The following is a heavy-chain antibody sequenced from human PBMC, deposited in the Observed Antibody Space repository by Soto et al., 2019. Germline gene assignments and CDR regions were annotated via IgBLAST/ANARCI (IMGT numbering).Heavy chain of an antibody. Sequence: ASVKFSCKASGYMFTKSAMHWVRQAPGQRLEWMGWISGDSGNTKYSPKLQDRVTITRDTSASTAYMELSSLRSEDTALYYCARDGVAAGSINFDYWGQGTLVTVSS. D-gene: IGHD6-19*01. CDR2: ISGDSGNT. CDR3: ARDGVAAGSINFDY. CDR1: GYMFTKSA. J-gene: IGHJ4*01. V-gene: IGHV1-3*01.